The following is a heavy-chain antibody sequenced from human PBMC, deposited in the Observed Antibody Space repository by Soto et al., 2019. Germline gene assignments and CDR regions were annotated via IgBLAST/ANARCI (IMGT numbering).Heavy chain of an antibody. V-gene: IGHV1-8*01. J-gene: IGHJ6*03. Sequence: ASVKVSCKASGYTFTSYDINWVRQATGQGLEWMGWMNPNSGNTGYAQRFQGRVTMTRNTSISTAYMELSSLRSEDTAVYYCALFSIAARLYYYMYVWGKRSTVTVSS. CDR2: MNPNSGNT. CDR3: ALFSIAARLYYYMYV. D-gene: IGHD6-6*01. CDR1: GYTFTSYD.